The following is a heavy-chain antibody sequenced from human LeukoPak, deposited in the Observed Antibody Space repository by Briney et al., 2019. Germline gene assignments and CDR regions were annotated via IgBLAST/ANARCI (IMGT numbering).Heavy chain of an antibody. CDR2: ISAYNGNT. J-gene: IGHJ6*02. CDR3: ARPLGYCSSTSCYTPWDYYYGMDV. CDR1: GGTFSSYA. V-gene: IGHV1-18*01. D-gene: IGHD2-2*02. Sequence: GASVKVSCKASGGTFSSYAISWVRQAPGQGLEWMGWISAYNGNTNYAQKLQGRVTMTTDTSTSTAYMELRSLRSDDTAVYYCARPLGYCSSTSCYTPWDYYYGMDVWGQGTTVTVSS.